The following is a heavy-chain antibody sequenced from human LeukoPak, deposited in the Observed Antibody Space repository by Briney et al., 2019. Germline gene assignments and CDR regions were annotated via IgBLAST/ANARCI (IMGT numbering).Heavy chain of an antibody. CDR1: GFTFSTYW. Sequence: GGSLRLSCAASGFTFSTYWMSWVRQAPGKGLEWVANIKEDGSEKYYVDSVKGRFTISRDNAKNSLYLQMNSLRAEDTAVYYCARLTKNAYDSGGGFDYWGQGTLVTVSS. V-gene: IGHV3-7*01. CDR3: ARLTKNAYDSGGGFDY. CDR2: IKEDGSEK. J-gene: IGHJ4*02. D-gene: IGHD3-22*01.